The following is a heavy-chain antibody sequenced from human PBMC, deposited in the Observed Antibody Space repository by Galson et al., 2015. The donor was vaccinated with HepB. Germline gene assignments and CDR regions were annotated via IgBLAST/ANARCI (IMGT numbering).Heavy chain of an antibody. D-gene: IGHD1-14*01. Sequence: SVKVSCKASGGTFSSYAISWVRQAPGQGLEWMGGIIPIFGIANYAQKFQGRVTITADESTSTAYMELSSLRSEDTAVYYCARDRSSPNHSNWLYYYGMDVWGQGTTVTVSS. J-gene: IGHJ6*02. CDR2: IIPIFGIA. V-gene: IGHV1-69*13. CDR1: GGTFSSYA. CDR3: ARDRSSPNHSNWLYYYGMDV.